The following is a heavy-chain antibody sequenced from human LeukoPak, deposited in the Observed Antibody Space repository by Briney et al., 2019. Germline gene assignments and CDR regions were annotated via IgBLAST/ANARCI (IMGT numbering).Heavy chain of an antibody. J-gene: IGHJ4*02. CDR3: AKKWGVGTTTLDYFDY. CDR1: GFTFDDYA. CDR2: ISGSGGST. D-gene: IGHD1-26*01. V-gene: IGHV3-23*01. Sequence: GGSLRLSCAASGFTFDDYAMHWVRQAPGKGLEWVSGISGSGGSTYYADSVKGRFTISRDNSKNTLYLQMNSLTDEDTAVYYCAKKWGVGTTTLDYFDYWGQGTLVTVSS.